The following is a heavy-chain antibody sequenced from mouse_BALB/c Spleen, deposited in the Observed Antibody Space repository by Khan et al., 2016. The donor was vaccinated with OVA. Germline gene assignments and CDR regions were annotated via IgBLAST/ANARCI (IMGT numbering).Heavy chain of an antibody. Sequence: DLVKPGTSVKLYCKASGYTFTSYWINWIKQRPGQGLEWIGRIGPGSSNTYYNEMFKGKAALTVDTSSSTAYIQLSSLSSEDSAVYFCARENSDCRSGYAMDYWGQGTSVTVSS. CDR3: ARENSDCRSGYAMDY. CDR1: GYTFTSYW. J-gene: IGHJ4*01. V-gene: IGHV1S41*01. CDR2: IGPGSSNT.